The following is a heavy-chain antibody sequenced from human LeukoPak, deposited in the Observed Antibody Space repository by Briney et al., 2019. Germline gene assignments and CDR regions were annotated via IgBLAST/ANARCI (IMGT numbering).Heavy chain of an antibody. CDR2: ISGRAGAGNT. CDR1: GFTISSYG. J-gene: IGHJ4*02. D-gene: IGHD4-17*01. Sequence: GGSLRLSCAASGFTISSYGMNWVRQAPGKGLEWVSGISGRAGAGNTYYADSVKGRFTISRDNAKNSLYLQMNSLRAEDTAVYYCARSIVYGDPAYWGQGTLVTVSS. CDR3: ARSIVYGDPAY. V-gene: IGHV3-23*01.